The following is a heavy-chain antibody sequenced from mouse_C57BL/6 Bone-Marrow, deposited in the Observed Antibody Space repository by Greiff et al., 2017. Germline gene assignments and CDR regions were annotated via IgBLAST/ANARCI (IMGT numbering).Heavy chain of an antibody. CDR3: ARYWDGGDY. D-gene: IGHD4-1*01. V-gene: IGHV1-61*01. J-gene: IGHJ2*01. Sequence: QVQLQQPGAELVRPGSSVKLSCKASGYTFTSYWMDWVQKRPGQGLEWIGNIYPSDSETHYNQKFKDKATLTVDKSSSTAYMQLSSLTSEDSAVYYCARYWDGGDYWGQGTTLTVSS. CDR2: IYPSDSET. CDR1: GYTFTSYW.